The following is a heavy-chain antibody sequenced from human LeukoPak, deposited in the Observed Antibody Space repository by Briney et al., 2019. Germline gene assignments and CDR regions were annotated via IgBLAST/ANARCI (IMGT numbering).Heavy chain of an antibody. D-gene: IGHD3-3*01. V-gene: IGHV4-59*08. Sequence: PSETLSLTCTVSGGSLSSYYWSWIRQPPGKGLEWIGYIYYSGSTNYHPSLKSRVTISVDTSKNQFSLKLSSVTAADTAVYYCARSPYYDFWSGYSAHFDYWGQGTLVTVSS. CDR1: GGSLSSYY. CDR3: ARSPYYDFWSGYSAHFDY. CDR2: IYYSGST. J-gene: IGHJ4*02.